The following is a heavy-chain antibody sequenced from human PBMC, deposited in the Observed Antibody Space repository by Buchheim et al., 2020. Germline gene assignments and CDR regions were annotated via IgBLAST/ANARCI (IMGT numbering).Heavy chain of an antibody. CDR2: IYNSGST. V-gene: IGHV4-4*02. D-gene: IGHD3-22*01. Sequence: QVQLQESGPGLVKPSGTLSLTCAVSGGSISSSNWWSWVRQPPGKGLEWIGEIYNSGSTNYNPSLKSRVTISVDKSKNQFSLKLSSVTAADTAVYYCARGTAGYYDSSGYYLSVRYFDYWGQGTL. CDR1: GGSISSSNW. CDR3: ARGTAGYYDSSGYYLSVRYFDY. J-gene: IGHJ4*02.